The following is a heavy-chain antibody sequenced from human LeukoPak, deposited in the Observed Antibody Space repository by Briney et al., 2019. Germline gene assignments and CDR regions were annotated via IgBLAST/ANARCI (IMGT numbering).Heavy chain of an antibody. Sequence: SETLSLTCAVYGGSFSAYYWTWIRQPPGKGLEWIGEINHGGRTNYNPSLASRVTISIDTSRNQFPLKLSSVTAADTAVYYCATYWSTGDSDSWGQGTLVTVSS. D-gene: IGHD7-27*01. J-gene: IGHJ4*02. CDR2: INHGGRT. CDR3: ATYWSTGDSDS. V-gene: IGHV4-34*01. CDR1: GGSFSAYY.